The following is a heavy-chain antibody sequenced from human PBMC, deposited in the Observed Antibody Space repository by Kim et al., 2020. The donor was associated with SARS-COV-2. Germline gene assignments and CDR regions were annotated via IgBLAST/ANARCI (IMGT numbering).Heavy chain of an antibody. V-gene: IGHV3-33*05. Sequence: GGSLRLSCAASGFTFSSYGMHWVRQAPGKGLEWVAVISYDGSNKYYADSVKGRFTISRDNSKNTLYLQMNSLRAEDTAVYYCARDNTLFAEYFQHWGQGTLVTVSS. CDR1: GFTFSSYG. J-gene: IGHJ1*01. CDR3: ARDNTLFAEYFQH. D-gene: IGHD2-21*01. CDR2: ISYDGSNK.